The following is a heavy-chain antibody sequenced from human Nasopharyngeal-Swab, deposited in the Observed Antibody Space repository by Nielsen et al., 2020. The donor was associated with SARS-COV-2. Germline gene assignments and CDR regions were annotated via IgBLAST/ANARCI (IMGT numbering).Heavy chain of an antibody. Sequence: GESLKISCAASGFTFSSYSMNWVRQAPGKGLEWVSSISSSSSYIYYADSVKGRFTISRDNAKNSLYLQMNSLRAEDTAVYYCAKMTTVTTVWPPGYYCGMDVWGQGTTVTVSS. J-gene: IGHJ6*02. CDR3: AKMTTVTTVWPPGYYCGMDV. D-gene: IGHD4-17*01. CDR1: GFTFSSYS. V-gene: IGHV3-21*01. CDR2: ISSSSSYI.